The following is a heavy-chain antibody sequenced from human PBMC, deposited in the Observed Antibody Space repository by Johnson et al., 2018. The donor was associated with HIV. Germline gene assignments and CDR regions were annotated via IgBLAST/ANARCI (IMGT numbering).Heavy chain of an antibody. V-gene: IGHV3-11*04. J-gene: IGHJ3*02. CDR3: ARAINDAFDI. Sequence: QVQLVESGGGLVKPGGSLRLSCAASGFTFSDHYMSWIRQAPGKGLEWLSYITSSGTSSYYADSVKGRLTISRDNAKNSLYLQMNSLRAEDTAVYFCARAINDAFDIWGQGTMVTVSS. CDR1: GFTFSDHY. CDR2: ITSSGTSS.